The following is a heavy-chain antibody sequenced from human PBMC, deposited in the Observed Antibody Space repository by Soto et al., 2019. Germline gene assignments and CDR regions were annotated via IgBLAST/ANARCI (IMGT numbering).Heavy chain of an antibody. D-gene: IGHD2-15*01. V-gene: IGHV1-3*01. CDR3: ASCFDGGSCYSDLTPPDD. CDR1: GYTFTSYA. Sequence: ASVKVSCKASGYTFTSYAMHWVRQAPGQRLEWMGWINAGNGNTKYSQKFQGRVTITRDTSASTAHMELSSLRSEDTAVYYCASCFDGGSCYSDLTPPDDWGQGTLVTVSS. J-gene: IGHJ4*02. CDR2: INAGNGNT.